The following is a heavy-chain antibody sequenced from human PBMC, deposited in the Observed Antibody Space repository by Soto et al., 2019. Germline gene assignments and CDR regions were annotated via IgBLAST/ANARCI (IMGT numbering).Heavy chain of an antibody. CDR3: ARDFGHGYYLDY. CDR2: ITDSSDTV. CDR1: GFTFGDYA. V-gene: IGHV3-48*02. D-gene: IGHD3-3*01. J-gene: IGHJ4*02. Sequence: PGGSLRLSCTASGFTFGDYAMSWVRQAPGKGLEWVGFITDSSDTVHYADSVRGRFTISRDNAESSLYLQMNSLRDEDTAVYFCARDFGHGYYLDYWGRGTLVTVSS.